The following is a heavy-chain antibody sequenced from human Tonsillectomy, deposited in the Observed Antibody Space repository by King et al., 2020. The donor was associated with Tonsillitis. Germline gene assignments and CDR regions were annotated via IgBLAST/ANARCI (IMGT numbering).Heavy chain of an antibody. J-gene: IGHJ4*02. Sequence: QLQESGPGLVKPSQTLSLTCTVSGGSISSGNYYWSWIRQHPGKGLEWIGYIYYSGSTYYNPSLKSRVTISVDTSKNPFSLELSSVTAADTAVYYCTRGYCGGDCYSTDYFDYWGQGTLVTVSS. CDR1: GGSISSGNYY. CDR3: TRGYCGGDCYSTDYFDY. CDR2: IYYSGST. V-gene: IGHV4-31*03. D-gene: IGHD2-21*02.